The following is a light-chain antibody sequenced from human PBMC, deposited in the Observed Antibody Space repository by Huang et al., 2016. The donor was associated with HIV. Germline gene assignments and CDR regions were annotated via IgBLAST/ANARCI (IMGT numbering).Light chain of an antibody. CDR1: QSVLYSLSKKNY. CDR2: WAT. J-gene: IGKJ1*01. V-gene: IGKV4-1*01. CDR3: LQYYSVPQT. Sequence: DIVMTQSPDSLAVSPGERATINCKSSQSVLYSLSKKNYLAWFQQKPGRPPKLLMYWATTRESGVPDRFSGSGSGTDFTLTINNLQAEDVAVYFCLQYYSVPQTFGHGTKVQIK.